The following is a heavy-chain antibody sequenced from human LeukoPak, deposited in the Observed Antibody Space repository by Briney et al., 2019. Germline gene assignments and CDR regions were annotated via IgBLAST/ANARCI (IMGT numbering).Heavy chain of an antibody. D-gene: IGHD6-19*01. V-gene: IGHV4-34*01. CDR3: ARGEVAGNWFDP. J-gene: IGHJ5*02. CDR1: GGSFSGYY. CDR2: INHSGST. Sequence: SETLSLTCAVYGGSFSGYYWSWIRQPPGKGLEWIGEINHSGSTNYNPSLKSRVTISVDTSKNQFSLKLSSVTAADTAVYYCARGEVAGNWFDPWGQGTLVTVSS.